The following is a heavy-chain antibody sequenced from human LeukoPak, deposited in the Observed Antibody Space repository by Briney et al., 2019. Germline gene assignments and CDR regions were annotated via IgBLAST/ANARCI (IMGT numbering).Heavy chain of an antibody. J-gene: IGHJ5*02. Sequence: SETLSLTCAVYGGSFSGYNWSWIRQPPGKGLEWIGEINHRASTNYNPSFKSRVTISVDTSKNQFSLKLTSVTAADTAVYYCAGSIIVATEENWFDPWGQGTLVTVSS. D-gene: IGHD5-12*01. V-gene: IGHV4-34*01. CDR3: AGSIIVATEENWFDP. CDR2: INHRAST. CDR1: GGSFSGYN.